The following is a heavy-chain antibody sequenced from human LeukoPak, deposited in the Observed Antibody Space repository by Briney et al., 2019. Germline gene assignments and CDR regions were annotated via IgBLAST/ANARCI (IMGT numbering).Heavy chain of an antibody. CDR1: GFTVSSNY. CDR3: ARDWPQYGSGSPYYGMDV. J-gene: IGHJ6*02. D-gene: IGHD3-10*01. V-gene: IGHV3-66*01. CDR2: IYSGGST. Sequence: PGGSLRLSCAASGFTVSSNYMSWVRQAPGKGLEWVSVIYSGGSTYYADSVKGRFTISRDNSKNTLYLQMNSLRAEDTAVYYCARDWPQYGSGSPYYGMDVWGQGTTVTVSS.